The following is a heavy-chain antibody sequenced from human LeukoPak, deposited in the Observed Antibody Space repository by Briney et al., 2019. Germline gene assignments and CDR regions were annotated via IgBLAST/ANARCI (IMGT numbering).Heavy chain of an antibody. CDR3: ARVTTAYYYYGMDV. V-gene: IGHV4-31*03. Sequence: SETLSLTCTVSGGSISSGGYYWSWIRQHPGKGLEWIGYIYYSGCTYYNPSLKSRVTISVDTSKNQFSLKLSSVTAADTAVYYCARVTTAYYYYGMDVWGQGTTVTVSS. CDR1: GGSISSGGYY. CDR2: IYYSGCT. J-gene: IGHJ6*02. D-gene: IGHD4-17*01.